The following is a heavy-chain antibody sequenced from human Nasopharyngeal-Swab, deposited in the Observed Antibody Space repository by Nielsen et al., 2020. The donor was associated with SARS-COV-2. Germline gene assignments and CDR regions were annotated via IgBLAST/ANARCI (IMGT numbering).Heavy chain of an antibody. J-gene: IGHJ6*03. CDR2: TYYRGST. CDR3: AASAYFYYCMDV. V-gene: IGHV4-39*01. Sequence: SETLSLTCTVSGDSISSSNYYCAWIRQSPGRGLEWIGSTYYRGSTYYNPSLKSRVTISVDASKNQFSLRLNSVTATDTAVYYCAASAYFYYCMDVWGKGTTVTVSS. CDR1: GDSISSSNYY.